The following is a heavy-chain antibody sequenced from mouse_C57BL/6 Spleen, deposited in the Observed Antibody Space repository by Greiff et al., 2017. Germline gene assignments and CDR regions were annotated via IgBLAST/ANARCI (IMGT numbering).Heavy chain of an antibody. CDR3: FIYYYGRRYFDV. D-gene: IGHD1-1*01. Sequence: VNVVESGAELAKPGASVKLSCKASGYTFTSYWMHWVKQRPGQGLEWIGYINPSSGYTKYNQKFKDKATLTADKSSSTAYMQLSSLTYEDSAVYYCFIYYYGRRYFDVWGTGTTVTVSS. CDR2: INPSSGYT. V-gene: IGHV1-7*01. J-gene: IGHJ1*03. CDR1: GYTFTSYW.